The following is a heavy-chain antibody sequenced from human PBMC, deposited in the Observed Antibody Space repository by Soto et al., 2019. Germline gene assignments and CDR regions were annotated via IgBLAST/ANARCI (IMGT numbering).Heavy chain of an antibody. CDR3: ARRYGASFDY. CDR2: IYYSGGT. V-gene: IGHV4-59*01. CDR1: GGSINSYF. J-gene: IGHJ4*02. D-gene: IGHD4-17*01. Sequence: SETLSLTCTVSGGSINSYFWTWIRQPPGKGLEWIASIYYSGGTDYNPSLKSRVTLSVDTSKNQFSLKLSSVTAADTAVYYCARRYGASFDYWGQGTLVTVSS.